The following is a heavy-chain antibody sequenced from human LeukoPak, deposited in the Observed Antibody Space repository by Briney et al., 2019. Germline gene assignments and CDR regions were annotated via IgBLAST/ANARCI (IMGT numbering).Heavy chain of an antibody. CDR2: IYSGGST. CDR1: GFTVSSNY. CDR3: ARVMGLSGPVPY. Sequence: GGSLRLSCAASGFTVSSNYMSWVRQAPGKGLEWVSVIYSGGSTYYADSVKGRFTISRDNSKNTLHLQMNSLRAEDTAVYYCARVMGLSGPVPYWGQGTLVTVSS. V-gene: IGHV3-66*01. J-gene: IGHJ4*02. D-gene: IGHD3-16*01.